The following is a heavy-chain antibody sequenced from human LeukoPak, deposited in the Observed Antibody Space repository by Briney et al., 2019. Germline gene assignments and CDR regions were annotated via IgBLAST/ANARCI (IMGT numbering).Heavy chain of an antibody. Sequence: GGSLRLSCAASGFTFSTCEFNWVRQAPGKGLEWVAYIGVGGNSIYYADSVRGRFTTSRDNAQNSMYLEMNSLRVEDTALYYCARETAHCGGDWFDYWGQGTLVTVSS. CDR1: GFTFSTCE. CDR3: ARETAHCGGDWFDY. CDR2: IGVGGNSI. J-gene: IGHJ4*02. D-gene: IGHD2-21*02. V-gene: IGHV3-48*03.